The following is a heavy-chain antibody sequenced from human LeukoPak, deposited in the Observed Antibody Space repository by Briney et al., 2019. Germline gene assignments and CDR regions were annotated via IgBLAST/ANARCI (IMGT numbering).Heavy chain of an antibody. J-gene: IGHJ1*01. CDR1: GFTFDDYA. CDR2: ISWNSGSI. Sequence: GGSLRLSCAASGFTFDDYAMHWVRQAPGKGLEWVAGISWNSGSIGYADSVKGRFTISRDNAKNSLYLQMNSLRAEDTALYYCAKDIYPDIVAYERQEAYFQHWGQGTLVTVSS. D-gene: IGHD5-12*01. V-gene: IGHV3-9*01. CDR3: AKDIYPDIVAYERQEAYFQH.